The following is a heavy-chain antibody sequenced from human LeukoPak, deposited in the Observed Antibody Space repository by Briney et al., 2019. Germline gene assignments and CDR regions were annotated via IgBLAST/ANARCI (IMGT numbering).Heavy chain of an antibody. CDR3: ARVGPPYDSSGYPDY. V-gene: IGHV1-46*01. CDR2: INPSGGST. D-gene: IGHD3-22*01. J-gene: IGHJ4*02. Sequence: GASVTVSCTASGYTFTSYYMHWVRQAPGQGLEWMGIINPSGGSTSYAQKFQGRVTMTRDTSTSTVYMELSSLRSEDTAVYYCARVGPPYDSSGYPDYWGQGTLVTVSS. CDR1: GYTFTSYY.